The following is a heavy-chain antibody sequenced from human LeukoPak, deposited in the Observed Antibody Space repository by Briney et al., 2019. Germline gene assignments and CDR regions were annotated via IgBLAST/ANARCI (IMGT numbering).Heavy chain of an antibody. CDR1: GYSSTSYW. CDR2: IYPGDSDT. Sequence: GESLKISCKGSGYSSTSYWIGWVRQMPGKGLEWMGIIYPGDSDTRYSPSFQGQVTISADKSISTAYLQWSSLKASDTAMYYCARTPSGFYYYYYGMDVWGQGTTVTVSS. D-gene: IGHD3-10*01. V-gene: IGHV5-51*01. J-gene: IGHJ6*02. CDR3: ARTPSGFYYYYYGMDV.